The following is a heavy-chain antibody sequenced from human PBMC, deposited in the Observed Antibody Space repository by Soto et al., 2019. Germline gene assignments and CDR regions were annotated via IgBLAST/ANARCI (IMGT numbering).Heavy chain of an antibody. CDR3: ALTGTTDSRGAYYYGMDV. D-gene: IGHD1-20*01. CDR2: TYYRSKWYN. Sequence: SQTLSLTCAISGDSVSSNSAAWNWIRQSPSRGLEWLGRTYYRSKWYNDYAVSVKSRITINPDTSKTQFSLQLTSVTPEDTAVYYCALTGTTDSRGAYYYGMDVWGQGTTVTVSS. V-gene: IGHV6-1*01. J-gene: IGHJ6*02. CDR1: GDSVSSNSAA.